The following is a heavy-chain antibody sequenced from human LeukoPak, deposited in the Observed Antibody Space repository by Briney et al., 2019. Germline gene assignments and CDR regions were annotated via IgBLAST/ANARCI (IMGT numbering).Heavy chain of an antibody. V-gene: IGHV3-9*01. CDR2: ISWNSGSI. J-gene: IGHJ4*02. CDR1: GFTFSRYW. Sequence: GGSLRLSCAASGFTFSRYWMSWVRQAPGKGLEWVSGISWNSGSIGYADSVKGRFTISRDNAKNSLYLQMNSLRAEDTALYYCAKDTQQGYYFDYWGQGTLVTVSS. CDR3: AKDTQQGYYFDY. D-gene: IGHD6-13*01.